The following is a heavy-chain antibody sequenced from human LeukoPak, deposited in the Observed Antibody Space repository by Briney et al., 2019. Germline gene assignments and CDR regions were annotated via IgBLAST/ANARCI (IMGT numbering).Heavy chain of an antibody. CDR1: GYTLTGYY. Sequence: GASVKVSCKASGYTLTGYYMHWVRQAPGQGLEWMGWINPNSGGTNYAQKFQGRVTMTRDTSISTAYMELSRLRSDDTAVYYCARGPLEYCSGGTCYSGRNWFDPWGQGTLVTVSS. D-gene: IGHD2-15*01. V-gene: IGHV1-2*02. CDR2: INPNSGGT. J-gene: IGHJ5*02. CDR3: ARGPLEYCSGGTCYSGRNWFDP.